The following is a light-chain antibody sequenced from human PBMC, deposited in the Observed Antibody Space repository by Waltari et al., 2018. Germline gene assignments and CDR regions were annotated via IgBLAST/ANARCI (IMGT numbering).Light chain of an antibody. CDR1: SSDVGRYDS. Sequence: QSPLTQPPSVSGSPGQSVTISCTGTSSDVGRYDSFSWYQQSPGTAPKLLIYGVTSRPSGVPDRLSGSKSGNTASLTISGLQAEDEGDYYCSSYTTSSTFVFGTGTEVTVL. J-gene: IGLJ1*01. CDR3: SSYTTSSTFV. CDR2: GVT. V-gene: IGLV2-18*02.